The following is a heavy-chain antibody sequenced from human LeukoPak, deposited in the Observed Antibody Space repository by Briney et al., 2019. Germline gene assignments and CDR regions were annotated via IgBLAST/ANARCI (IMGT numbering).Heavy chain of an antibody. D-gene: IGHD3-10*01. J-gene: IGHJ4*02. CDR3: ARSILLWFGELSPDYFDY. CDR2: TYTSGSA. Sequence: SETLSLTCTVSGDSISVYYWTWIRQPAGKGLEWIGRTYTSGSANYNPSLKSRVTISVDTSKNQFSLKLSSVTAADTAVYYCARSILLWFGELSPDYFDYWGQGTLVTVSS. V-gene: IGHV4-4*07. CDR1: GDSISVYY.